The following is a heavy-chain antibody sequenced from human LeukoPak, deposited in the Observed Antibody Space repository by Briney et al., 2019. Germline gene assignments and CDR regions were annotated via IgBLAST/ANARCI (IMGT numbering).Heavy chain of an antibody. V-gene: IGHV3-30*18. CDR3: VKDRKTMIRGITYRYFYVMDV. Sequence: GRSLRLSCAASGFTFSYYAMHWVRQSPGKGLEWVAVISIDDSDKYYAGSVKGRFTISRDNTKNTVDLQMNSLRTEDTAVYYCVKDRKTMIRGITYRYFYVMDVWGQGTTVTVTS. CDR1: GFTFSYYA. CDR2: ISIDDSDK. J-gene: IGHJ6*02. D-gene: IGHD3-10*01.